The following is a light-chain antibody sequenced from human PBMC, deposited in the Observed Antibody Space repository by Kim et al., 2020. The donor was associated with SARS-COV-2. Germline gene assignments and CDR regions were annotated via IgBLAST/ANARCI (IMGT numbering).Light chain of an antibody. CDR1: QSISTW. V-gene: IGKV1-5*01. Sequence: IQLTQWPSTLSASVGDRVTITCRASQSISTWLAWYQQKPGKAPKLLISDASILQTGVPPRFSGGGSGGDFTLTISNLQPDDFATYYCQQYISFSSFGQGTKLEI. CDR3: QQYISFSS. J-gene: IGKJ2*03. CDR2: DAS.